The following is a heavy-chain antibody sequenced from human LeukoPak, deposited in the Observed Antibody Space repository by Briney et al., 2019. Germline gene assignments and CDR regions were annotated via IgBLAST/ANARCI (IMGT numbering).Heavy chain of an antibody. CDR2: VYPGDSDT. V-gene: IGHV5-51*01. J-gene: IGHJ6*02. Sequence: GESLKISCKGSGYTFTNYWVGWVRQMPGKGLEWMGIVYPGDSDTRYSPSMQGQITISADKSNTTAYLQWSSLKASDTAIYYCVRHRSGAWNQGMDVWGRGTTVTVSS. CDR3: VRHRSGAWNQGMDV. CDR1: GYTFTNYW. D-gene: IGHD1-1*01.